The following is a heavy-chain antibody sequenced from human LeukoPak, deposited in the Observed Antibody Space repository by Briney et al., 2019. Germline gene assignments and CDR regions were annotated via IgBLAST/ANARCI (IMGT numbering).Heavy chain of an antibody. CDR1: GFDFSSYG. Sequence: GGSLRLSCAASGFDFSSYGMHWVRQAPGKGLEWVAFIRNDGTNKYYADSVRGRFTISRDNSKSTLYLQMNSLRVEDMAVYYCAKIDSSGFCAWGQGTLVTVSS. V-gene: IGHV3-30*02. CDR3: AKIDSSGFCA. CDR2: IRNDGTNK. D-gene: IGHD3-22*01. J-gene: IGHJ4*02.